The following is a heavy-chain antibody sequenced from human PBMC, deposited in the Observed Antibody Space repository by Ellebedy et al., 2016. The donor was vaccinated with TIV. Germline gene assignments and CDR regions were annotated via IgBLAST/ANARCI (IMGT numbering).Heavy chain of an antibody. CDR2: TYYSSKWTN. CDR3: ARGWLGSGMHV. CDR1: GDSVSTNIG. V-gene: IGHV6-1*01. Sequence: SCVLSGDSVSTNIGWNWIRQSPSGGLEWLGRTYYSSKWTNDYAVALKSRININPGTSKNQFSLQLNSVTPEDTAVYYCARGWLGSGMHVWGQGTTVTVSS. J-gene: IGHJ6*02. D-gene: IGHD3-22*01.